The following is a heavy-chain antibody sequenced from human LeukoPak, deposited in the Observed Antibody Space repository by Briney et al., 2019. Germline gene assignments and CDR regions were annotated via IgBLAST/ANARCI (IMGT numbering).Heavy chain of an antibody. Sequence: GGSLRLSCATSGFTFSRYSVNWVRQAPGKGLEWVSYINSDNSDIRYADSVRGRFTISRDNAKNSLSLQMNSLTVEDTAVYYCVRDSVASTTDHFDYWGQGTLVTVSS. D-gene: IGHD2/OR15-2a*01. J-gene: IGHJ4*02. CDR1: GFTFSRYS. CDR2: INSDNSDI. V-gene: IGHV3-48*01. CDR3: VRDSVASTTDHFDY.